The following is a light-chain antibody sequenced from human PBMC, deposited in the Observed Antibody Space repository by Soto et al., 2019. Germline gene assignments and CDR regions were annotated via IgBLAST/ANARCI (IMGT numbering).Light chain of an antibody. J-gene: IGKJ2*01. Sequence: DVVMTQSPLSLPVTLGQPASISCRSSQGLLHSNGDTFLSWFQQRPGQSPRRLIYQVSNRDCGVQDRFSGSGSCTDFTLAISRVEAEDLGIYYCMQGTHWPYTFGQGTKLEI. CDR3: MQGTHWPYT. V-gene: IGKV2-30*02. CDR2: QVS. CDR1: QGLLHSNGDTF.